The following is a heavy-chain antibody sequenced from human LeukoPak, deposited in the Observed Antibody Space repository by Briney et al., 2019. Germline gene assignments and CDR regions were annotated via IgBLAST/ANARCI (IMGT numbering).Heavy chain of an antibody. J-gene: IGHJ5*02. D-gene: IGHD2-15*01. CDR3: ARDPGGYCSGGSCYLYNWFDP. Sequence: SETLSLTCTVSGGSISSGSYYWSWIRQPAGKGLEWIGRIYTSGSTNYNPSLKSRVTISVDTSKNQFSLKLSSVTAADTAVYYCARDPGGYCSGGSCYLYNWFDPGGQGTLVTVSS. V-gene: IGHV4-61*02. CDR2: IYTSGST. CDR1: GGSISSGSYY.